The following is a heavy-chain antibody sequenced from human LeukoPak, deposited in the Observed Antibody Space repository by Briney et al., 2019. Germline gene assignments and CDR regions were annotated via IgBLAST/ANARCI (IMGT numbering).Heavy chain of an antibody. CDR1: GGSISGDH. CDR3: ARRNDFGI. Sequence: SETLSLTCTVSGGSISGDHWNWIRQPPGKGLEWIGYIYYSGNTNYNPSLKSRVTISVDTSKNQFSLRLNSVTAADTAVYYCARRNDFGIWGQGTMVTVSS. V-gene: IGHV4-59*08. CDR2: IYYSGNT. J-gene: IGHJ3*02.